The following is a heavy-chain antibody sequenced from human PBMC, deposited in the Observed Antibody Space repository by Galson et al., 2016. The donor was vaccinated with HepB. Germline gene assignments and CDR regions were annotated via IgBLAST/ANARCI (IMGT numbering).Heavy chain of an antibody. CDR3: ARQVGASKVDGFEY. CDR1: GYNSGNTYF. J-gene: IGHJ4*02. D-gene: IGHD1-26*01. Sequence: ETLSLTCTVSGYNSGNTYFWGWIRQPPGKGLEWIASIYDSATSNHNPSLKSRVTISIDTTKNQFSLKLSSVTAADTAVYYCARQVGASKVDGFEYWGQGTLVTVSA. CDR2: IYDSATS. V-gene: IGHV4-39*01.